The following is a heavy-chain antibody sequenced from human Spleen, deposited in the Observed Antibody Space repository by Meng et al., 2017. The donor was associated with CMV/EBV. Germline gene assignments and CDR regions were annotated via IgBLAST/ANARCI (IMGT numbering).Heavy chain of an antibody. V-gene: IGHV3-21*06. CDR2: ISGSSSYI. CDR3: ARDYTPVVTALNQH. D-gene: IGHD4-23*01. CDR1: GFTFSSYS. Sequence: ETLSLTCAASGFTFSSYSMTWVRQAPGKGLEWVSSISGSSSYIYYADSVKGRFTIFRDNAKNSLYLQMNSLRAEDTAVYYCARDYTPVVTALNQHWGQGTLVTVSS. J-gene: IGHJ1*01.